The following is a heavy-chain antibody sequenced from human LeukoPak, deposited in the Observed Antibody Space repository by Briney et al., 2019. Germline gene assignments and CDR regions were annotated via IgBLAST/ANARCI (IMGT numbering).Heavy chain of an antibody. CDR3: ARAGSSWYYWFDP. V-gene: IGHV4-38-2*02. Sequence: SETLSLTCTVSDYSISSNYYYWGWIRQPPAKGLEWIGNIHLTGTADYNPSLKSRVTISIDTSKNQFSLKLTSVTAADTAVYYCARAGSSWYYWFDPWGQGTLVTVSS. J-gene: IGHJ5*02. D-gene: IGHD6-13*01. CDR2: IHLTGTA. CDR1: DYSISSNYY.